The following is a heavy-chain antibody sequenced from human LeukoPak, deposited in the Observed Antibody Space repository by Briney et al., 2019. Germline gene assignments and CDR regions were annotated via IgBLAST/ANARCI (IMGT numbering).Heavy chain of an antibody. V-gene: IGHV4-39*01. J-gene: IGHJ6*02. Sequence: SETLSLTCTVSGGSISSSSYYWGWIRQPPGKGLEWIGGIYYSGSTYYNPSLKSRVTISVDTSKKQFSLKLSSVTAADTAVYYCARHSEGFGMDVWGQGTTVTVS. CDR2: IYYSGST. CDR3: ARHSEGFGMDV. CDR1: GGSISSSSYY.